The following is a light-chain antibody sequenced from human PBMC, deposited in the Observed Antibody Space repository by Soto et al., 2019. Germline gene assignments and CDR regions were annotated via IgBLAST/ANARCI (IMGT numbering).Light chain of an antibody. J-gene: IGKJ1*01. V-gene: IGKV3-20*01. CDR2: GAS. CDR3: QQYGSSGT. Sequence: DIVLAQSPGTLSFSPGERATLSCRASQSVSNNYLAWYQQKPGQAPRLLIYGASNRATGIPDRFSGSGSGTDFTLTISRLEPEDFAVYYCQQYGSSGTFGQGTKVDIK. CDR1: QSVSNNY.